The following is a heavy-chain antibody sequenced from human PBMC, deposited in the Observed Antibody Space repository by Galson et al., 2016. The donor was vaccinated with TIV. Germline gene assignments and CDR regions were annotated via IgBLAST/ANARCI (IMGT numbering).Heavy chain of an antibody. Sequence: SLRLSCAASGFTFSSNGVHWVRQAPGKGLEWVAFISYDGGDKYYADSVRGRFTISRDNSKNMLYLQMNSLRAEDTAVYYRTKDTGTYFDSYYYGMNVWGQGATVTVSS. CDR1: GFTFSSNG. V-gene: IGHV3-30*18. J-gene: IGHJ6*02. CDR3: TKDTGTYFDSYYYGMNV. D-gene: IGHD3-22*01. CDR2: ISYDGGDK.